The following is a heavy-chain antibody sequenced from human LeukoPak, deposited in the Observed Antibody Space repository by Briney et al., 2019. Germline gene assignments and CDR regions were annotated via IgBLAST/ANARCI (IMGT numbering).Heavy chain of an antibody. CDR3: ARRGNVWAGPDY. CDR2: MYHRLSAT. J-gene: IGHJ4*02. CDR1: GSRFTSYW. V-gene: IGHV5-51*01. Sequence: GGSLDISFQGPGSRFTSYWIGWVRQMPGKGLEWMGLMYHRLSATRYSPSFQGQGTISVDRSISTAYLQWSSQKASDTAMYYCARRGNVWAGPDYWGQGTLVTVSS. D-gene: IGHD6-19*01.